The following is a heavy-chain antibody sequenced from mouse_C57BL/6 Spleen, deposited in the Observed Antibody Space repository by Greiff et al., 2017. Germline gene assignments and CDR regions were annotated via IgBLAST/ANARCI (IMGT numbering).Heavy chain of an antibody. D-gene: IGHD3-2*02. CDR1: GFTFSDYY. CDR2: ISNGGGST. CDR3: ARGAQVYYFDY. Sequence: DVHLVESGGGLVQPGGSLKLSCAASGFTFSDYYMYWVRQTPEKRLEWVAYISNGGGSTYYPDTVKGRFTISRDNAKNTLYLQMSRLKSEDTAMYYCARGAQVYYFDYWGQGTTLTVSS. V-gene: IGHV5-12*01. J-gene: IGHJ2*01.